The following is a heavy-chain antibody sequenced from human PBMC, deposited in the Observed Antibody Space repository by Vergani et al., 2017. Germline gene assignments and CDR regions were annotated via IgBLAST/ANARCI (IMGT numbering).Heavy chain of an antibody. V-gene: IGHV4-39*07. CDR3: ARLFGRSSIVSKNNWFDP. J-gene: IGHJ5*02. D-gene: IGHD6-13*01. CDR2: IYHSGST. Sequence: QLQLQESGPGLVKPSETLSLTCTVSGGSITNSIYNFWGWIRQPPGKGLEWIGSIYHSGSTYYNPSLKSRVTISVDTSKNQFSLKLSSVTAADTAVYYCARLFGRSSIVSKNNWFDPWGQGTLVTVSS. CDR1: GGSITNSIYNF.